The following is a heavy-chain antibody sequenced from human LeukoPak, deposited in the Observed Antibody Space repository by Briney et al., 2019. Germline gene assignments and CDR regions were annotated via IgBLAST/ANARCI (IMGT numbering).Heavy chain of an antibody. V-gene: IGHV1-18*01. CDR2: ISAYNGNT. D-gene: IGHD3-22*01. CDR3: ARGNEAGLWLLPGY. CDR1: GYTFTSYG. Sequence: GASVKVPCKASGYTFTSYGISWVRQAPGQGLEWMGWISAYNGNTNYAQKLQGRVTMATDTSTSTAYMELRSLRSDDTAVYYCARGNEAGLWLLPGYWGQGTLVTVSS. J-gene: IGHJ4*02.